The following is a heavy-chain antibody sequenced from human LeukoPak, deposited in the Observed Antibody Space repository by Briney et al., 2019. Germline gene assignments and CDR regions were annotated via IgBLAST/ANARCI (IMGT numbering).Heavy chain of an antibody. V-gene: IGHV3-66*01. CDR2: IYGSSRT. D-gene: IGHD5-18*01. J-gene: IGHJ4*02. CDR3: ARDRAVGYNYGDYFDN. CDR1: GFIVSSNY. Sequence: PGGSLRLSCAGSGFIVSSNYMSWVRQAAGKGLEWVSVIYGSSRTYYADSVKGRFTISRDNSKNTVYLQMDSLRAEDTAVYYCARDRAVGYNYGDYFDNWGQGTLVTVSS.